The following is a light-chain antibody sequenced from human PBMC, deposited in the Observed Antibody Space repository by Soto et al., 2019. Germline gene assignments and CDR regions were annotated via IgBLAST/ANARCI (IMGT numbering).Light chain of an antibody. Sequence: DIQTTQSPSSVSTSVGDRVTMTCRASQGISSWLVWYQQKPGKAPKLLIYAASSLQSGVPSRFSGSGSGTDFTLTISGLQPEDLATYYCQQANSFPWTFGQGTKVEIK. CDR1: QGISSW. CDR3: QQANSFPWT. J-gene: IGKJ1*01. V-gene: IGKV1-12*01. CDR2: AAS.